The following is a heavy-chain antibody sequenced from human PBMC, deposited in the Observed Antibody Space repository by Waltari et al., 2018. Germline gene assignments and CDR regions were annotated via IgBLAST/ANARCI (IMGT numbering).Heavy chain of an antibody. V-gene: IGHV4-59*11. J-gene: IGHJ5*02. Sequence: QVQLQESGPGLVKPSETLSLTCTVSGGSISSHYWSWIRQPPGKGLEWIGYIYYSGSTNYNPSLKSRVTISVDTSKNQFSLKLSSVTAADTAVYYCARDRESYVWGSYRQNWFDPWGQGTLVTVSS. CDR3: ARDRESYVWGSYRQNWFDP. CDR2: IYYSGST. CDR1: GGSISSHY. D-gene: IGHD3-16*02.